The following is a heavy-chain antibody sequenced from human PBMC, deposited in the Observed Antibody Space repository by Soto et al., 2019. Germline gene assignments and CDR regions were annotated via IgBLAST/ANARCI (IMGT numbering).Heavy chain of an antibody. CDR1: GFGFSTHA. CDR2: ITNTGITT. V-gene: IGHV3-23*01. J-gene: IGHJ4*02. CDR3: ARELDIVVVPSAISY. D-gene: IGHD2-2*02. Sequence: GGSLRLSCAASGFGFSTHALSWVRQAPGKGLEWLSSITNTGITTHYADSVKGRFTISRDNSKDTLFLQMNSLRAEDTAIYYCARELDIVVVPSAISYWGQGTLVTVSS.